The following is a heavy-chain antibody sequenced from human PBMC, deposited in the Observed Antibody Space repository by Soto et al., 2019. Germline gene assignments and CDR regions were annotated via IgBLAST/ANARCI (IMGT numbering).Heavy chain of an antibody. CDR2: LSASGDTT. Sequence: HPGGSLRLSCAASGFTFPNYGMSWVRQAPGKGLEWISGLSASGDTTYYADSVKGRFTISRDSSKNTLYLQMSSLRVDDTAVYYCTRDSGYDSTDWGQGTLVTVSS. J-gene: IGHJ4*02. CDR1: GFTFPNYG. CDR3: TRDSGYDSTD. D-gene: IGHD3-22*01. V-gene: IGHV3-23*01.